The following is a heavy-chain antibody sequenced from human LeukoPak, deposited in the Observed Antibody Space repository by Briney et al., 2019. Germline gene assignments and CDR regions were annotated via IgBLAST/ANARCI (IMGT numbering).Heavy chain of an antibody. CDR2: ISAYNGNT. D-gene: IGHD3-10*01. Sequence: ASVKVSCKASGYTFTSYGISWVRQAPGQGLEWMGWISAYNGNTNYAQKLQGRVTMTTDTSTSTAYMELRSLRSDDTAVYYCARGKVVTMVRGVIITYFDYWGQGTLVTVSS. CDR1: GYTFTSYG. J-gene: IGHJ4*02. V-gene: IGHV1-18*01. CDR3: ARGKVVTMVRGVIITYFDY.